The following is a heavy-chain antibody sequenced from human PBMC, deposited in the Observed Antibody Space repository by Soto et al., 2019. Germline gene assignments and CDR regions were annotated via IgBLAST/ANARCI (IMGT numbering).Heavy chain of an antibody. CDR3: ARDGGGIVVVPAATEYYGMDV. J-gene: IGHJ6*02. CDR2: IIPIFGTA. D-gene: IGHD2-2*01. Sequence: QVQLVQSGAEVKKPGSSVKVSCKASGGTFSSYAISWERQAPGQGLEWMGGIIPIFGTANYAQKFQGRLTITADESTSTAYMELSSLRSEDTAVYYCARDGGGIVVVPAATEYYGMDVWGQGTTVTVSS. V-gene: IGHV1-69*01. CDR1: GGTFSSYA.